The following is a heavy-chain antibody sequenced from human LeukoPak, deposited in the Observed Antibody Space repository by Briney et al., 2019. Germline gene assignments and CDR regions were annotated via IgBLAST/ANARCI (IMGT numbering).Heavy chain of an antibody. V-gene: IGHV4-59*01. CDR1: GGSISSYY. CDR3: ARASRWGGPGWYYFDY. D-gene: IGHD2-15*01. Sequence: SETLSLTCTVSGGSISSYYWSWIRQPPGKGLEWIGYIYYSGSTNYNPSLKSRVTISVDTSKNQFSLKLSSVTAADTAVYYRARASRWGGPGWYYFDYWGQGTLVTVSS. J-gene: IGHJ4*02. CDR2: IYYSGST.